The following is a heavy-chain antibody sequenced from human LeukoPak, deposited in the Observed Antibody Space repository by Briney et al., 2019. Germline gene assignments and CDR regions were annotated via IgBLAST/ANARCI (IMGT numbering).Heavy chain of an antibody. CDR2: IYSSGST. V-gene: IGHV4-59*08. J-gene: IGHJ4*02. CDR1: GGSISSYY. Sequence: SETLSLTCTVSGGSISSYYWSWIRQPPGKGLEWIGYIYSSGSTNYNPSLKSRVTISVDTSKNQFSLKLSSVTAADTAVYFCARHDYGGEYYFDYWGQGTLVTVSS. CDR3: ARHDYGGEYYFDY. D-gene: IGHD4-17*01.